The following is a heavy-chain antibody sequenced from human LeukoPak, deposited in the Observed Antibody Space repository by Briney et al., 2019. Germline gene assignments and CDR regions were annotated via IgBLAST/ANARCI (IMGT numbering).Heavy chain of an antibody. CDR3: AREGGMITIFRVVEPDAFDI. J-gene: IGHJ3*02. D-gene: IGHD3-3*01. V-gene: IGHV4-4*07. CDR2: IYTSGST. CDR1: GGSISSYY. Sequence: SETLSLTCTVSGGSISSYYWSWIRQPAGKGLEWIGRIYTSGSTNYNPSLKSRVTMSVDTSKNQFSLKLSSVTAADTAVYYCAREGGMITIFRVVEPDAFDIWGQGTMVTVSS.